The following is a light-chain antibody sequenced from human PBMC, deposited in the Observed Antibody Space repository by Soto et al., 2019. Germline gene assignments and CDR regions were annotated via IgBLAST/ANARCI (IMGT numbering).Light chain of an antibody. CDR3: HQYYGSPST. CDR1: QSVSSF. V-gene: IGKV3-11*01. CDR2: DVS. J-gene: IGKJ1*01. Sequence: EIVLTQSPVTLSLSPGDRATLSCRPSQSVSSFLAWYQQKPGQPPRLLIYDVSNRAAGIPARFSGSGSGTDFTLTISSLEPEDFAVYYCHQYYGSPSTFGQGTRVEIK.